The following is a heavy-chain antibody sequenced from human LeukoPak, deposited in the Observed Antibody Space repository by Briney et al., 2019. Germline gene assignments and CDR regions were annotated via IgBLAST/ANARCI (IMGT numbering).Heavy chain of an antibody. J-gene: IGHJ3*02. V-gene: IGHV4-34*01. CDR3: ARGLGAAHDAFDI. Sequence: PSETLSLTCAVYGGSFSNYYWSWIRQPPGKGLEWIGKINHSGNTNSNPSLKSRVAISVDSSKNQFSLKVTSVTAADTAVYYCARGLGAAHDAFDIWGQGTMVTVSS. CDR2: INHSGNT. D-gene: IGHD6-6*01. CDR1: GGSFSNYY.